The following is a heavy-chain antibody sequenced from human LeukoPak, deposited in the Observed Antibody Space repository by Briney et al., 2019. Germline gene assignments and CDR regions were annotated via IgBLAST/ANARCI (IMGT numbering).Heavy chain of an antibody. J-gene: IGHJ4*02. V-gene: IGHV3-23*01. Sequence: PGGSLRLSCAASGFTFGSYAMSWVRQAPGKGLEWVSAISGSGGSTYYADSVKGRFTIPRDNSKNTLYLQMNSLRAEDTAVYYCAKGSSGTAMVAYYFDYWGQGTLVTVSS. CDR2: ISGSGGST. D-gene: IGHD5-18*01. CDR1: GFTFGSYA. CDR3: AKGSSGTAMVAYYFDY.